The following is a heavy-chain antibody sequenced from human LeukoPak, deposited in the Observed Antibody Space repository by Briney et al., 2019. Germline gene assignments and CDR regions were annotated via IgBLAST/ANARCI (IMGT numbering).Heavy chain of an antibody. CDR1: GFTFSNYW. V-gene: IGHV3-7*05. Sequence: PGGSLRLSCAPSGFTFSNYWMSWVRQAPGKGLEWVANIKQDGSEKYYADSVKGRFTISRDNAKSSLYLQLNSLRVEDTAVYHCASTQTFDYWGQGTLVTVPS. CDR3: ASTQTFDY. CDR2: IKQDGSEK. J-gene: IGHJ4*02.